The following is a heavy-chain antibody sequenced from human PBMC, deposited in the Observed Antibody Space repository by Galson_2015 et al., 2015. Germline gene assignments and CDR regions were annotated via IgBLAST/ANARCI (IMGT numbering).Heavy chain of an antibody. J-gene: IGHJ2*01. V-gene: IGHV2-5*02. D-gene: IGHD6-19*01. CDR3: AHTDSSGWYDRHYWYFDL. Sequence: PALVKPTQTLTLTCTFSGFSLSTSGVGVGWIRQPPGKALEWLALIYWDDDKRYSPSLKSRLTITKDTSKNQVVLTMTNMDPVDTATYYCAHTDSSGWYDRHYWYFDLWGRGTLVTVSS. CDR2: IYWDDDK. CDR1: GFSLSTSGVG.